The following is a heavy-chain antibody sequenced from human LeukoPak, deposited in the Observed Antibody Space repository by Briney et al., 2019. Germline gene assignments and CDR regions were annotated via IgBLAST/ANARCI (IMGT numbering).Heavy chain of an antibody. CDR2: ISGSGGSP. CDR1: GFPFSSYA. Sequence: GGSLRLSCAASGFPFSSYAMSWVRQAPGKGLEWVSAISGSGGSPYYADSVKGRFTISRDNSKNTLYLQMNSLRAEDTAVYYCADDFWSDYYYMDVWGKGTTVTVSS. J-gene: IGHJ6*03. V-gene: IGHV3-23*01. D-gene: IGHD3-3*01. CDR3: ADDFWSDYYYMDV.